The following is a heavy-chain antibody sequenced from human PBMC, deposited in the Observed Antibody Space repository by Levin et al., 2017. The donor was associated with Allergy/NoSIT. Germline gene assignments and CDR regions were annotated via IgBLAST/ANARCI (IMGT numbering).Heavy chain of an antibody. V-gene: IGHV3-21*01. J-gene: IGHJ4*02. D-gene: IGHD3-3*01. CDR2: ITGSSTDM. CDR3: AVTIFGVIF. CDR1: GFTFSTYS. Sequence: GASVKVSCEASGFTFSTYSMNWVRQVPGKGLEWVSSITGSSTDMYYADSVRGRFTISRENAKDSLYLQMNSLRAEDTAVYYCAVTIFGVIFWGQGALVTVSS.